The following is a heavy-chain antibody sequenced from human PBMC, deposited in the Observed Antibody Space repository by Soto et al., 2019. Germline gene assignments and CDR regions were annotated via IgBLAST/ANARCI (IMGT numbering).Heavy chain of an antibody. CDR2: IIPIFGTA. CDR3: ARLVYDSSGYYFFDY. J-gene: IGHJ4*02. V-gene: IGHV1-69*13. CDR1: GGTFSSYA. Sequence: ASVKVSCKASGGTFSSYAISWVRQAPGQGLEWMGGIIPIFGTANYAQKFQGRVTITADESTSTAYMELSSLRSEDTAVYYCARLVYDSSGYYFFDYWGQGTLVTVSS. D-gene: IGHD3-22*01.